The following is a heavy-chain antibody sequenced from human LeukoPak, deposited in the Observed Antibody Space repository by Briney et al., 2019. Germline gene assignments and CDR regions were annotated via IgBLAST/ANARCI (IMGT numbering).Heavy chain of an antibody. Sequence: TSVNLTFKASAATFTSNTISWVRQPPAQGLELMGGIIPIFGTANYAQKFQGRVTITADESTSTAYMELSSLRSEDTAVYYCARSYYYYGMDVWGQGTTVTVSS. J-gene: IGHJ6*02. CDR1: AATFTSNT. CDR2: IIPIFGTA. V-gene: IGHV1-69*13. CDR3: ARSYYYYGMDV.